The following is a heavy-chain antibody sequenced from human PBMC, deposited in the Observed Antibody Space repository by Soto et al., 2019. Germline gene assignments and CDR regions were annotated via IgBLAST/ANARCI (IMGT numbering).Heavy chain of an antibody. V-gene: IGHV3-64*01. Sequence: VQLVESGGGLVQPGGSLRLSCAASGFTFSSYAMHWVRQAPGKGLEYVSAISSNGGSTYYANSVKGRFTISRDNSKNTLYLQMGSLRAEDMAVYYCAGGWYFDYWGQGTLVTVSS. CDR1: GFTFSSYA. J-gene: IGHJ4*02. D-gene: IGHD3-16*01. CDR3: AGGWYFDY. CDR2: ISSNGGST.